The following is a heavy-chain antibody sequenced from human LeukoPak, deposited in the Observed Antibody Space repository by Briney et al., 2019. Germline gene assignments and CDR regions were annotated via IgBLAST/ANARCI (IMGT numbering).Heavy chain of an antibody. CDR2: ISYDESDK. CDR1: GFTFSNYG. D-gene: IGHD2-15*01. V-gene: IGHV3-30*18. Sequence: QPGGSLRLSCAASGFTFSNYGMHWVRQAPGKGLEWVAVISYDESDKYYADSVKGRFTISRDSSKNTLYLQMNSLRPEDTAVYYCAKGVVAATNAAYYGMDVWGQGTTVTVSS. J-gene: IGHJ6*02. CDR3: AKGVVAATNAAYYGMDV.